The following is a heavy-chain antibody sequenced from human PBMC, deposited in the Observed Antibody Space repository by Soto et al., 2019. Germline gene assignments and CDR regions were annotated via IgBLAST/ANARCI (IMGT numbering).Heavy chain of an antibody. CDR3: ARAGPLVGIVVPAPSHGD. CDR1: GWSFRGYY. Sequence: SEALSPTCAGYGWSFRGYYWSWIRQPPGTGLEWIGEINHSGSTNYNPSLKSRVTISVDTSKIQFSLKLSSVTAAGTAVYYCARAGPLVGIVVPAPSHGDWGQEALVPVPS. D-gene: IGHD2-2*01. CDR2: INHSGST. V-gene: IGHV4-34*01. J-gene: IGHJ4*02.